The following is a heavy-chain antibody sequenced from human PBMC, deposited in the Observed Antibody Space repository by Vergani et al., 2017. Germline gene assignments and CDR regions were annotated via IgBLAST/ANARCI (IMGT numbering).Heavy chain of an antibody. J-gene: IGHJ4*02. CDR3: ATLPVAIGFDY. CDR1: GFTFNQYG. CDR2: TWYDGNNK. V-gene: IGHV3-33*01. D-gene: IGHD2-2*01. Sequence: QVQLVESGGGVVQPGRSLRLSCAASGFTFNQYGMHWVRQAPGKGLEWVAVTWYDGNNKQYADSVKGRFTISRDNSKSTMYLQMNSLRDEDTGVYYCATLPVAIGFDYWGQGTLVTVSS.